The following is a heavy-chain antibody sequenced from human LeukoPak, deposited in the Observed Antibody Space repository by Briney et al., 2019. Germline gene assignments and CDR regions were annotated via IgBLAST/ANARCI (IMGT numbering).Heavy chain of an antibody. J-gene: IGHJ6*02. CDR2: IYYSGST. V-gene: IGHV4-59*01. CDR3: ARAPRIAAAGILYYYYGMDV. Sequence: PSKTLSLTCTVSGGSISSYYWSWIRQPPGEGLEWIGYIYYSGSTNYNPSLKSRVIISVDTSKNQFSLKLSSVTAADTAVYYCARAPRIAAAGILYYYYGMDVWGQGTTVTVSS. CDR1: GGSISSYY. D-gene: IGHD6-13*01.